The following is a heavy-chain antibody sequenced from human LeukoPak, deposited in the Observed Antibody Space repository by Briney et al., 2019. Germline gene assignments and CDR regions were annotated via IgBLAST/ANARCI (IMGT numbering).Heavy chain of an antibody. J-gene: IGHJ4*02. CDR3: TRDLILTDSGGSSAHDF. CDR1: GFTFSSYW. Sequence: GGSLRLSCAASGFTFSSYWMSWVRQAPGKGLEWVANIKQDGSEKYYVDSVKGRFTISRDNAKNSLYLQMNSLRAEDTALYYCTRDLILTDSGGSSAHDFWGQGTLVTVSS. V-gene: IGHV3-7*01. CDR2: IKQDGSEK. D-gene: IGHD2-15*01.